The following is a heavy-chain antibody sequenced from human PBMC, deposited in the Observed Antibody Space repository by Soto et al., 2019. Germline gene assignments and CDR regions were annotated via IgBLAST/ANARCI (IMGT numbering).Heavy chain of an antibody. CDR2: ISGSGGST. V-gene: IGHV3-23*01. J-gene: IGHJ4*02. CDR1: GFTFSSYA. D-gene: IGHD5-12*01. CDR3: AKNGGYGYYFDY. Sequence: GESLKISCAASGFTFSSYAMSWVRQAPGKGLEWVSAISGSGGSTYYADSVKGRFTISRDNPKNTLYLQMNSLRAEDTAVYYCAKNGGYGYYFDYWGQGTLVSVSS.